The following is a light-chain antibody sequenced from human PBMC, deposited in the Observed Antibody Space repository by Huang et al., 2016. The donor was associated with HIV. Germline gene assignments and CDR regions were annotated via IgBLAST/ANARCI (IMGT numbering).Light chain of an antibody. V-gene: IGKV3-11*01. CDR2: DTS. CDR3: QQRSSGVT. CDR1: KRVGNY. Sequence: IVLTQSPATLSWYPGETVTLSCRASKRVGNYIAWYQQHPGQSPKLLVYDTSSRAPRSPVRFRGGGSCTDFAITISSLESEDFAVYYCQQRSSGVTFGGGTKVQVK. J-gene: IGKJ4*01.